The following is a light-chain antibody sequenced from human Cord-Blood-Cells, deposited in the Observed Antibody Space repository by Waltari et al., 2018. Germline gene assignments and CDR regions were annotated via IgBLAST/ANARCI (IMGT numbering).Light chain of an antibody. CDR2: KAS. Sequence: DIQMTQSPSTQSASVGDRVPITCRASQGISSWLAWYQHKPGKAPKPLIYKASNLESGVPSRFSGSGSGTEFTLTISSLQPNDFATYYCQQYNSYSWTFGQGTKVEIK. CDR3: QQYNSYSWT. J-gene: IGKJ1*01. V-gene: IGKV1-5*03. CDR1: QGISSW.